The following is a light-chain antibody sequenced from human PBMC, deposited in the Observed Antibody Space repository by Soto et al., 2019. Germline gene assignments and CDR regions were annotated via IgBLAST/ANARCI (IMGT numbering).Light chain of an antibody. J-gene: IGKJ1*01. V-gene: IGKV1-5*03. CDR2: KAS. Sequence: DIQMTQSPSTLSASVGDRVTITCRASQSISSWLAWYQQKPGKAPKLLIYKASSLESGVPSRFSGSGSGTEFTTTISIQQADDFATYYCQQYNSYPWTFVQGTKVEIK. CDR3: QQYNSYPWT. CDR1: QSISSW.